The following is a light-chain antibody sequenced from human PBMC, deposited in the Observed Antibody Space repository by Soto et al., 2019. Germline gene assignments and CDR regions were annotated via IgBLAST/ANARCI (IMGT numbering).Light chain of an antibody. CDR3: HQYGSSPRWT. CDR2: GAS. J-gene: IGKJ1*01. CDR1: QSVSRSY. V-gene: IGKV3-20*01. Sequence: EMVLTQSPGTLSLSPGERATLSCRASQSVSRSYFAWYQQKPGQAPRLLIYGASNRATGIPDRFSGGGSGTDFTLTISRLEPEDFAVYYCHQYGSSPRWTFGQGTKVEIK.